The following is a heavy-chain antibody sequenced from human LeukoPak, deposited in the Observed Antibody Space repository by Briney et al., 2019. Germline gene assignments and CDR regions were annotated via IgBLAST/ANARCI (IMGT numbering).Heavy chain of an antibody. CDR3: ARDSYAPFDY. V-gene: IGHV3-21*01. CDR2: ISSGSYI. CDR1: GFTLRSYS. D-gene: IGHD1-26*01. Sequence: GGSLRLSCAASGFTLRSYSMNWVRQAPGKGLEWVSSISSGSYIYYAHSVKGRFTISRDNAKNSLYLQMNSLRAEDTAVYYCARDSYAPFDYWGRGALVTVSS. J-gene: IGHJ4*02.